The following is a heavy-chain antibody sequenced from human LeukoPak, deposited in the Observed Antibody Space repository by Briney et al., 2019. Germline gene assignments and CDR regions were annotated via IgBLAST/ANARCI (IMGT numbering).Heavy chain of an antibody. Sequence: SVKVSCKASGGTFSSYAISWVRQAPGQGLEWMGRIIPILGIANYAQKFQGRVTITADKSTSTAYMELSSLRSEDTAVYYCARPGTTNYYGMDVWGQGTTVTVSS. D-gene: IGHD1-1*01. CDR2: IIPILGIA. CDR3: ARPGTTNYYGMDV. J-gene: IGHJ6*02. CDR1: GGTFSSYA. V-gene: IGHV1-69*04.